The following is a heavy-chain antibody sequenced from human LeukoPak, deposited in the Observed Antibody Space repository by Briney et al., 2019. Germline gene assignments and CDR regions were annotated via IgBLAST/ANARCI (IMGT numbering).Heavy chain of an antibody. V-gene: IGHV4-34*01. CDR1: GGSFSGYY. CDR2: INHSGST. Sequence: PSETLSLTCAVYGGSFSGYYWSWIRQPPGKGLEWIGEINHSGSTNYNPSLKSRVTISVDTSKNQFSLKLSSVTAADTAVYYRARGFGLRSAFDIWGQGTMVTVSS. CDR3: ARGFGLRSAFDI. D-gene: IGHD5-12*01. J-gene: IGHJ3*02.